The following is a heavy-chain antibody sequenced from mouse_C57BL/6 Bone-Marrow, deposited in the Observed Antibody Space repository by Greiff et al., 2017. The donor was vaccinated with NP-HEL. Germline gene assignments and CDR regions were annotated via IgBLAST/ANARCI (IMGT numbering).Heavy chain of an antibody. V-gene: IGHV8-12*01. D-gene: IGHD2-4*01. CDR1: GFSLSTSGMG. CDR2: IYWDDDK. CDR3: ARREERGYDYDVNWYFDV. Sequence: QVTLKVSGPGILQSSQTLSLTCSFSGFSLSTSGMGVSWIRQPSGKGLEWLAHIYWDDDKRYNPSLKSRLTISKDTSRNQVFLKITSVDTADTATYYCARREERGYDYDVNWYFDVWGTGTTVTVSS. J-gene: IGHJ1*03.